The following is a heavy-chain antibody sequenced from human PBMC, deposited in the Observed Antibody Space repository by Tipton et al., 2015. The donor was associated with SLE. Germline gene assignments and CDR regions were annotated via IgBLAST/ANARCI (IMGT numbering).Heavy chain of an antibody. J-gene: IGHJ3*02. D-gene: IGHD3-10*01. CDR2: INYSGST. V-gene: IGHV4-34*01. CDR3: ARDPRGGDAFDI. Sequence: GLVKPSESLSLTCAVSGGSISSYYWSWIRQTPGKGLEWIGEINYSGSTNYNPSLKSRVTISVDTSKNQFSLKLSSVTAADTAVYYCARDPRGGDAFDIWGQGTMVTVSS. CDR1: GGSISSYY.